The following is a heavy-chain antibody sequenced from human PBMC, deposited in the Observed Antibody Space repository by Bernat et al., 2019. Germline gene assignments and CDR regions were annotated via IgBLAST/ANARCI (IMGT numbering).Heavy chain of an antibody. CDR3: ARHIQYYYDSSGRIVPCDAFDI. CDR2: SSAYNGNT. J-gene: IGHJ3*02. CDR1: GYTFTSYG. Sequence: QVQLVQSGAEVKKPGASVKVSCKASGYTFTSYGISWVGQAAGQGLERRGWSSAYNGNTNYAQKLKGRCTMTTDTSTSTDYMELRSLRSDDTAVYYCARHIQYYYDSSGRIVPCDAFDIWGQGTMVTVSS. D-gene: IGHD3-22*01. V-gene: IGHV1-18*04.